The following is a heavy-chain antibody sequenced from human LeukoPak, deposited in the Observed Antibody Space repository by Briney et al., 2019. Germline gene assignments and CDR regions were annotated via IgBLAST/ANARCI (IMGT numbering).Heavy chain of an antibody. CDR3: AKVNWDSSFGNF. V-gene: IGHV3-23*05. CDR2: IGSSGIST. CDR1: GFPFSTCD. D-gene: IGHD1-7*01. J-gene: IGHJ4*02. Sequence: GGSLRLSCAASGFPFSTCDVNWVRQAPGKGLEWVSGIGSSGISTYYADSVKGRFTISRDNSKNTLYLQMDSLRAEDTAVYYCAKVNWDSSFGNFWGQGALVSVSS.